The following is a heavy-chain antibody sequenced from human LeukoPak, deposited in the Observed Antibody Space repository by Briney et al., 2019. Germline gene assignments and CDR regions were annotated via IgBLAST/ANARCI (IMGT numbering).Heavy chain of an antibody. CDR3: AKVGWSHFDY. CDR2: ISGSGDIT. J-gene: IGHJ4*02. CDR1: GLTFSSYV. D-gene: IGHD3-3*01. Sequence: GGSLRLSCAASGLTFSSYVMSWVRQAPGKGLEWVSAISGSGDITYYADSVKGRFTISRDNSKNTLYLQMNSLRAEDTAVSYCAKVGWSHFDYWGQGTLVTASS. V-gene: IGHV3-23*01.